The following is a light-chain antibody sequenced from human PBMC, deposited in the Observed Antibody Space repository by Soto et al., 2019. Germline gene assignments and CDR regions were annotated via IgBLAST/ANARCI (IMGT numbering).Light chain of an antibody. CDR1: RSDVGGYNY. J-gene: IGLJ1*01. CDR2: DVS. Sequence: QSALTQPRSVSGSPGQSVTISCTGTRSDVGGYNYVSWYQQHPGKAPKLLTYDVSKRPSGVTDRFSGSKSDNTASLTISGLQAEDEADYYCCSYAGSNTFVFGTGTKLTVL. CDR3: CSYAGSNTFV. V-gene: IGLV2-11*01.